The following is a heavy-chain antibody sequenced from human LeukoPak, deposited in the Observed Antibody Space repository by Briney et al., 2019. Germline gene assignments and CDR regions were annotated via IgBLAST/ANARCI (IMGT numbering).Heavy chain of an antibody. D-gene: IGHD6-13*01. CDR1: GYTFTNYA. V-gene: IGHV1-2*02. J-gene: IGHJ5*02. CDR2: INPNSGGT. Sequence: ASVKVSCKASGYTFTNYAINWVRQAPGQGLEWMGWINPNSGGTNYAQKFQGGVTMTRDTSISTAYMELSRLRSDDTAVYYCARDLIIAAAANWFDPWGQGTLVTVSS. CDR3: ARDLIIAAAANWFDP.